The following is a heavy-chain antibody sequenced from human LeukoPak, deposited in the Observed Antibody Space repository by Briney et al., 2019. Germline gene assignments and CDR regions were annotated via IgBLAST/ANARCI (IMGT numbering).Heavy chain of an antibody. V-gene: IGHV3-30*03. J-gene: IGHJ4*02. CDR1: GLTFGTYG. D-gene: IGHD3-10*01. Sequence: PGGSLRLSCIASGLTFGTYGMSWVRQAPGKGLEWVAVISYDGSNKYYADSVKGRFTISRDNSKNTLYLQMNSLRAEDTAVYYCAGILLWFGEERDYWGQGTLVTVSS. CDR2: ISYDGSNK. CDR3: AGILLWFGEERDY.